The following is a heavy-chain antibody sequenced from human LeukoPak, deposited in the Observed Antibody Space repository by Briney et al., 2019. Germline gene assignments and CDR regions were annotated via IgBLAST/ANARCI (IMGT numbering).Heavy chain of an antibody. CDR2: INPSGGDT. J-gene: IGHJ4*02. CDR3: ARDHYGDYYFDS. V-gene: IGHV1-46*01. CDR1: EYTLTNYY. Sequence: ASVKVSCKASEYTLTNYYMHWVRQAPGQGLEWMGIINPSGGDTSHAQKFQGRVTMTWDTSTSTVYMELSSLRSEDTAAYYCARDHYGDYYFDSWGQGTLVTVSS. D-gene: IGHD4-17*01.